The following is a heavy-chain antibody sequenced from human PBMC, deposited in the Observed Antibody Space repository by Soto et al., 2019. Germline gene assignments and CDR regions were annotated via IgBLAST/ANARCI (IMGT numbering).Heavy chain of an antibody. J-gene: IGHJ3*02. CDR1: GYTFISYG. V-gene: IGHV1-18*01. CDR3: ARIWYCGGDCYSDDFDI. Sequence: ASVKVSCKASGYTFISYGISWVRQAPGQGLEWMGWISAYNGNANYAQKVQGRVTMTTDTSTSTAYMELRSLRSDDTAVYYCARIWYCGGDCYSDDFDIWGQGTMVTVSS. CDR2: ISAYNGNA. D-gene: IGHD2-21*02.